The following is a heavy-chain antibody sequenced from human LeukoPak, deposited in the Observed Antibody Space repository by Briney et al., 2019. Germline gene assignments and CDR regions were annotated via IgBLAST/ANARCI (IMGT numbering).Heavy chain of an antibody. CDR3: ARDDDSSGYHFDY. CDR1: GYTFTSYA. J-gene: IGHJ4*02. D-gene: IGHD3-22*01. CDR2: INAGNGNT. Sequence: ASVKVSCKASGYTFTSYAMHWVRQAPGQRLEWMGWINAGNGNTKYSQKFQGRVTITRDTSASTAYMELSSLRSEDTAVYYCARDDDSSGYHFDYWGQGTLVTVSS. V-gene: IGHV1-3*01.